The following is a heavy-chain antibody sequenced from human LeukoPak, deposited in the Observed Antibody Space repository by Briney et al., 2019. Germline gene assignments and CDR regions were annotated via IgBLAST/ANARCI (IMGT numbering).Heavy chain of an antibody. CDR1: GFTFSDYY. CDR2: ISTSGSTI. Sequence: GGSLRLSCAASGFTFSDYYISWIRQAPGKGLGWISYISTSGSTIYYADCVKGRFTISRDNTKNSLYLQMNSLRAEDTAVYYCARVPLARRGWFDPWGQGTLVTVSS. J-gene: IGHJ5*02. V-gene: IGHV3-11*01. CDR3: ARVPLARRGWFDP.